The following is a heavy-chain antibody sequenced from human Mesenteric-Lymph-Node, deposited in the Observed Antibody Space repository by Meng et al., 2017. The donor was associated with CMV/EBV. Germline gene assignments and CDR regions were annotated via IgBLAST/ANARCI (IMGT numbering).Heavy chain of an antibody. Sequence: GESLKISCTASGFTFRTYEMNWVRQAPGKGLEWVSYISSSGSTRYYADSVKGRFTISRDNAKNSLYLEMNSLGVEDTAVYYCARDCDDTSCAGDFWGQGTLVTVSS. CDR3: ARDCDDTSCAGDF. CDR2: ISSSGSTR. V-gene: IGHV3-48*03. J-gene: IGHJ4*02. D-gene: IGHD2-2*01. CDR1: GFTFRTYE.